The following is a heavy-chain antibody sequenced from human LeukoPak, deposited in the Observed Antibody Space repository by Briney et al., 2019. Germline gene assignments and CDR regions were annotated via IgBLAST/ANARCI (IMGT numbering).Heavy chain of an antibody. D-gene: IGHD4-17*01. V-gene: IGHV4-30-4*01. CDR2: IYYSGST. CDR1: GVSISSGDYY. J-gene: IGHJ4*02. Sequence: SETLSLTCTVSGVSISSGDYYWSWIRQPPGKGLEWIGYIYYSGSTYYNPSLKSRVTISVDTSKNQFSLKLSSVTAADTAVYYCARARDYGDYVSWGQGTLVTVSS. CDR3: ARARDYGDYVS.